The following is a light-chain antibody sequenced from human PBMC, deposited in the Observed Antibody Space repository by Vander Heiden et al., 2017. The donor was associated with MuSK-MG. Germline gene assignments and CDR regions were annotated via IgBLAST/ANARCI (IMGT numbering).Light chain of an antibody. V-gene: IGKV3-15*01. CDR2: GAS. J-gene: IGKJ4*01. Sequence: EIVMTQSPATLSVSPGERATLSCRASQSVSSNLAWYQQKPDQAPRRLIYGASTRATGIPARCSGSGSGTEFTLTISSLQSEDFAVYYCQQYNNWPPITFGGGTKVEIK. CDR3: QQYNNWPPIT. CDR1: QSVSSN.